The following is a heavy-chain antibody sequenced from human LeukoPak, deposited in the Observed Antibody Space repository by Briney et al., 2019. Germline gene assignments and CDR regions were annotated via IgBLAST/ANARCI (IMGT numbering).Heavy chain of an antibody. D-gene: IGHD6-19*01. V-gene: IGHV2-5*02. CDR3: AHRPSKYSSGWSFDY. Sequence: SGLTLVNPTQTLTLTCTFSGFSLRTNGVGVGWIRQPPGKALEWLALIYWDDDKRYSPSLKSRLTITKDTSKNQVVLTMTNMDPVDTATYYCAHRPSKYSSGWSFDYWGQGTLVTVSS. CDR2: IYWDDDK. CDR1: GFSLRTNGVG. J-gene: IGHJ4*02.